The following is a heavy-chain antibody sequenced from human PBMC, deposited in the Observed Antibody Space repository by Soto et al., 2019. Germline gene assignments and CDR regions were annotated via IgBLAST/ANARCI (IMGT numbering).Heavy chain of an antibody. CDR3: TTDSGMSPYSFDY. CDR2: IMSKTDGGTT. V-gene: IGHV3-15*01. CDR1: GFAFSKAW. Sequence: LILSFSTSGFAFSKAWVGWVRQAPWKGLEWVGRIMSKTDGGTTDYAAPVKGRFTISRDDSKSTLYLQMNSLKTEDTAFYYCTTDSGMSPYSFDYWGQGTLVTVSS. J-gene: IGHJ4*02. D-gene: IGHD1-26*01.